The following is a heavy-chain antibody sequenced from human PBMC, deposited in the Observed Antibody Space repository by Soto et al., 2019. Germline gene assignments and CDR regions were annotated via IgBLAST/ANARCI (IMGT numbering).Heavy chain of an antibody. CDR1: GGSISSDF. J-gene: IGHJ6*02. CDR2: IFYTGTT. CDR3: ARGSDFLYYYGMDV. V-gene: IGHV4-59*01. Sequence: PSETLSLTCTVSGGSISSDFWSWIRQPPGKGLEWIGYIFYTGTTKYNPSLKSRVTISVDTSKNQFSLNLSSVSAADTAVYYCARGSDFLYYYGMDVWGQGTTVTVS. D-gene: IGHD5-12*01.